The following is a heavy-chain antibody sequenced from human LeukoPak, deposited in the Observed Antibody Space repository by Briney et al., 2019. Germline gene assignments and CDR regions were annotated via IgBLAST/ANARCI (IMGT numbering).Heavy chain of an antibody. J-gene: IGHJ3*02. V-gene: IGHV4-39*07. CDR3: ARGPIEWLRFGAFDI. Sequence: SETLSLTCTVSGGSISSSSYYWGWIRQPPGKGLEWIGNIYYSGSTYYNPSLKSRVTIPVDTSKNQFSLKLSSVTAADTAVYYCARGPIEWLRFGAFDIWGQGTMVTVSS. D-gene: IGHD5-12*01. CDR1: GGSISSSSYY. CDR2: IYYSGST.